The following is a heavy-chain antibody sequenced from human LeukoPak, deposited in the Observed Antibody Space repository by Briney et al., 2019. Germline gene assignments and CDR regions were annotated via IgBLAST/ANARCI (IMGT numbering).Heavy chain of an antibody. J-gene: IGHJ4*02. D-gene: IGHD3-9*01. CDR3: AKVGIRYFDWLHRNTYNGY. CDR2: ISGSGGST. CDR1: GFTFSSYG. Sequence: PGGSLRLSCAASGFTFSSYGMSWVRQAPGKGLEWVSAISGSGGSTYYADSVKGRFTISRDNSKNTLYLQMNSLRAEDTAVYYCAKVGIRYFDWLHRNTYNGYWGQGTLVTVSS. V-gene: IGHV3-23*01.